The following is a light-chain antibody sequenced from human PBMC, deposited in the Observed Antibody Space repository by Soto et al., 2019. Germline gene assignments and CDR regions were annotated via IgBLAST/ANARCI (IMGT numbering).Light chain of an antibody. CDR1: QGISSY. V-gene: IGKV1-8*01. CDR3: QQYYSYPVLT. J-gene: IGKJ4*01. CDR2: AAS. Sequence: AIRMTQSPSSFSASTGDRVTITCRASQGISSYLAWYQQKPGKAPKLLIYAASTLQSGVPSRFSGSGSGTDFTLTISCLQSEDFATYYWQQYYSYPVLTFGGGTKVEIK.